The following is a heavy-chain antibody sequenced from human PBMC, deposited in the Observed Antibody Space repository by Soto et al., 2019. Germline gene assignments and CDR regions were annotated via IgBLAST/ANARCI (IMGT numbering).Heavy chain of an antibody. CDR3: ARGRGSRDGYNSPYWYFDL. V-gene: IGHV3-23*01. CDR2: ISGSGGST. D-gene: IGHD5-12*01. CDR1: GFTFSSYA. Sequence: PGGSLRLSCAASGFTFSSYAMSWVRQAPGKGLEWVSAISGSGGSTYYADSVKGRFTISRDNAKNSLYLQMNSLRAEDTAVYYCARGRGSRDGYNSPYWYFDLWGRGTLVTVSS. J-gene: IGHJ2*01.